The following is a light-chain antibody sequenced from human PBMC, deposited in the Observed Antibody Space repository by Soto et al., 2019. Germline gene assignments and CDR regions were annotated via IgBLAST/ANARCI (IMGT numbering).Light chain of an antibody. V-gene: IGKV1-16*02. Sequence: DIQMTQSPSSLSASVGDRVTITCRASQDISNYLAWFQQKPGKAPKSLIYSASRLLSGVPSKFSGSGSGTEFTLDITSLQPEDFATYYCQQYKTYPITFGGGTKVEI. CDR2: SAS. J-gene: IGKJ4*02. CDR1: QDISNY. CDR3: QQYKTYPIT.